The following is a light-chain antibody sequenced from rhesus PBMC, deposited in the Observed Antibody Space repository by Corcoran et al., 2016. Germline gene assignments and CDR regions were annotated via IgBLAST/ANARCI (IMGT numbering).Light chain of an antibody. CDR3: RQSSNLSRT. CDR1: QSVGSY. CDR2: GAA. V-gene: IGKV3-24*04. J-gene: IGKJ1*01. Sequence: ETVVKQSPATLSLSPGVRATLSCRVSQSVGSYFAWYQQKPGQASRLLIYGAATRATSIPDRYSGGGCGTVFTITISSLEPEYVGVYYYRQSSNLSRTFGQWTKVEIK.